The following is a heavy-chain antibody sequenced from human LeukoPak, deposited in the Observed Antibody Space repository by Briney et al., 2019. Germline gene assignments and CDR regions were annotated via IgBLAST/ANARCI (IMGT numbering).Heavy chain of an antibody. Sequence: PGGSLRLSCAASGFTFSSYGMHWVRQAPGKGLEWVAVIWYDGSNKYYADSVKGRFTISRDNSKNTLYLQMNSLGAEDTAVYYCARGGQLWFGEVDYWGQGTLVTVSS. CDR1: GFTFSSYG. CDR2: IWYDGSNK. CDR3: ARGGQLWFGEVDY. D-gene: IGHD3-10*01. V-gene: IGHV3-33*01. J-gene: IGHJ4*02.